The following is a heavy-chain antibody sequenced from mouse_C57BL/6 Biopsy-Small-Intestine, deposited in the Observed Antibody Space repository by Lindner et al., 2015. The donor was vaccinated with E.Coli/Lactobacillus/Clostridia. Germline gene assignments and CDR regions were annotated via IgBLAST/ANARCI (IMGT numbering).Heavy chain of an antibody. CDR3: AITTLEGFGY. D-gene: IGHD1-1*01. J-gene: IGHJ2*01. CDR1: GYSFTDYN. V-gene: IGHV1-39*01. CDR2: INPNYDTT. Sequence: VQLQESGPELVKPGASVKISCKASGYSFTDYNMNWVKQGNGKSLEWIGVINPNYDTTRSNQKFKGKATLTVDQSSSTAYMQLNSLTSEDSAVYYCAITTLEGFGYWGQGTTLTVSS.